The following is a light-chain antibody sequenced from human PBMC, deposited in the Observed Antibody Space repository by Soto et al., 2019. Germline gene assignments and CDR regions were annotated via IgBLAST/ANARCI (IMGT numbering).Light chain of an antibody. CDR1: QSVRSNH. J-gene: IGKJ2*01. CDR2: DAS. CDR3: QQDGSSPRT. V-gene: IGKV3-20*01. Sequence: EIVLTQSPGTLSLSPGERATLSCRASQSVRSNHLAWYQQKPGQAPRLLIYDASSRATGIPDRFSGSGSGTDFTLTISRLEPEDFAVYYCQQDGSSPRTFGRGTKLEI.